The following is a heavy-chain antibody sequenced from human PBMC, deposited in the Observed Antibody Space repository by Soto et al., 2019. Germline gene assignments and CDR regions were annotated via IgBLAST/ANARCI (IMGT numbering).Heavy chain of an antibody. V-gene: IGHV4-39*01. Sequence: SETLSLTCTVSGDSITNSNYYWGWFRQPPGKGLEWIASIYYIGSTYYNPSLKSRVTISVDTSNNQFSLNLNSATASDTAVYYCAGRNSLASVSLNFRELSNYKWIDPWGPGTLVTVSS. J-gene: IGHJ5*02. CDR2: IYYIGST. CDR1: GDSITNSNYY. CDR3: AGRNSLASVSLNFRELSNYKWIDP. D-gene: IGHD3-16*02.